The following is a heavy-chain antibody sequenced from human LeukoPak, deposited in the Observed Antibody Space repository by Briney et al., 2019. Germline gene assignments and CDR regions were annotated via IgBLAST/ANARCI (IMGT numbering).Heavy chain of an antibody. J-gene: IGHJ4*02. CDR1: EFTFSSYS. Sequence: KTGGSLRLSCVGSEFTFSSYSMNWVRQAPGKGLEWVSSINSRSKNTYYADSVKGRFSISRDNAKNSLYLQMNSLRAEDTAVYYCARESSHKGFDYWGQGTLVTVSS. CDR2: INSRSKNT. CDR3: ARESSHKGFDY. V-gene: IGHV3-21*01. D-gene: IGHD1-26*01.